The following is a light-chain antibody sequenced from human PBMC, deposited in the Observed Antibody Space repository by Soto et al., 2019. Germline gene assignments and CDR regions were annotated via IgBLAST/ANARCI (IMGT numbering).Light chain of an antibody. J-gene: IGKJ2*01. V-gene: IGKV2-28*01. Sequence: DIVMTQSPLSLPVTPGEPASISCRSSQSLLHSNGYNYLDWYLQKPGQSPQLMIYLGSSRASGVPDRFSGSGSGPDFTLKISRVEAEDVGVYYCMQALQTPRTFGQGTKLEIK. CDR1: QSLLHSNGYNY. CDR2: LGS. CDR3: MQALQTPRT.